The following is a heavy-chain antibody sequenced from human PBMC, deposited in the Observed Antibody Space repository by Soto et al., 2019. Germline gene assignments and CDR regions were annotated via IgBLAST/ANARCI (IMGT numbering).Heavy chain of an antibody. V-gene: IGHV4-61*01. D-gene: IGHD1-26*01. J-gene: IGHJ5*02. CDR3: AREGGSYYWFDP. Sequence: VQLQESGPGLVKPSETLSLTCTVSGGSVSSGSYYWSWIRQPPGKGLEWIGYIYYSGSTNYNPSLKSRVTISVDTSKNQFSLKLSSVTAADTAVYYCAREGGSYYWFDPWGQGTLVTVSS. CDR1: GGSVSSGSYY. CDR2: IYYSGST.